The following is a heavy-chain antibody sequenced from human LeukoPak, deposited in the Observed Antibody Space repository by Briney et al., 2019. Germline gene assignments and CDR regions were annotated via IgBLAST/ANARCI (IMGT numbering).Heavy chain of an antibody. CDR1: GGSISTSTYY. CDR2: FYYSGST. Sequence: NPSETLSLTCTLSGGSISTSTYYWGWSRQPRGKGVEWIGSFYYSGSTYYNPSRKRRVTVSENTTKNKFCLKLSSVTAADTAVYYCASTLRFLEWSPFDPWGQGTLVTVSS. CDR3: ASTLRFLEWSPFDP. D-gene: IGHD3-3*01. V-gene: IGHV4-39*01. J-gene: IGHJ5*02.